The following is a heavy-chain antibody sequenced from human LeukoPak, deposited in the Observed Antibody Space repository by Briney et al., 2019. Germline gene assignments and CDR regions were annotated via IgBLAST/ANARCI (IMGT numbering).Heavy chain of an antibody. CDR2: ISVYNGNT. V-gene: IGHV1-18*01. Sequence: VSVKVSCKASGYTFTNYGISWVRQAPGQGLEWMGWISVYNGNTDYAQNLQGRVTMTTDTSTTTAYMELRSLISDDTAVYYCARAGGWAREDYKADAFHIWGQGTMVTVSS. CDR3: ARAGGWAREDYKADAFHI. CDR1: GYTFTNYG. D-gene: IGHD6-19*01. J-gene: IGHJ3*02.